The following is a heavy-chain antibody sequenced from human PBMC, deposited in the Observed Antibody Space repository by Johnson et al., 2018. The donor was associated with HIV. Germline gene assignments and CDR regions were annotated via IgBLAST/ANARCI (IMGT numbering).Heavy chain of an antibody. V-gene: IGHV3-7*01. D-gene: IGHD3-3*01. Sequence: VQLVESGGGLVKPGGSLRLSCAASGFTFSSYWMSWVRQAPGKGLEWVANIKQDGSEKYYVDSVKGRFTISRDNAKNSLYLQMNSLRAEDTAVYYCAREREIFGVVTEDAFDIWGQGTMVTVSS. CDR3: AREREIFGVVTEDAFDI. CDR1: GFTFSSYW. CDR2: IKQDGSEK. J-gene: IGHJ3*02.